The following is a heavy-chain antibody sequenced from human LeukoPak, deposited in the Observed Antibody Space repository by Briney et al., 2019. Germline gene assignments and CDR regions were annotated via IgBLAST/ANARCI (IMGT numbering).Heavy chain of an antibody. D-gene: IGHD6-6*01. CDR2: IKQDGSKE. CDR1: GFTFSSYW. CDR3: ARESPYSARGQPSDY. J-gene: IGHJ4*02. V-gene: IGHV3-7*01. Sequence: GGSLRLSCAASGFTFSSYWMSWVRQAPGKGLEWVANIKQDGSKEYYVDSVKGRFTISRDNAKNSLYLQMNSLRAEDTAVYYCARESPYSARGQPSDYWGQGTLVTVSS.